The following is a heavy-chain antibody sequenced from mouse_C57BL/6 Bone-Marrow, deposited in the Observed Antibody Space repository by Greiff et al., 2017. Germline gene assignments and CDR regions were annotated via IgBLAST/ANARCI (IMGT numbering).Heavy chain of an antibody. CDR2: IYPRSGNT. CDR1: GYTFTSYG. D-gene: IGHD1-1*01. CDR3: ARPHYYGSSPDYFDV. Sequence: VQLQQSGAELARPGASVKLSCKASGYTFTSYGISWVKQRTGQGLEWIGEIYPRSGNTYYNEKFKGKATLTADKSSSTAYMELRSLTSEDAAVYFGARPHYYGSSPDYFDVWGTGTTVTVSS. V-gene: IGHV1-81*01. J-gene: IGHJ1*03.